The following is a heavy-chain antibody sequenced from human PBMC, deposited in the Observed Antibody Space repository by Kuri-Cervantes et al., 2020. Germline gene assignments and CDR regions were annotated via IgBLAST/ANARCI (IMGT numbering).Heavy chain of an antibody. CDR1: GGSISSYY. CDR3: ASSAAYCSGGSCYSPSTFDY. CDR2: IYTSGST. Sequence: ESLKISCTVSGGSISSYYWSWIRQPAGKGLEWIGRIYTSGSTNYNPSLKSRATISVDTSKNQFSLKLSSVTAADTAVYYCASSAAYCSGGSCYSPSTFDYWGQGNLVNVSS. D-gene: IGHD2-15*01. V-gene: IGHV4-4*07. J-gene: IGHJ4*02.